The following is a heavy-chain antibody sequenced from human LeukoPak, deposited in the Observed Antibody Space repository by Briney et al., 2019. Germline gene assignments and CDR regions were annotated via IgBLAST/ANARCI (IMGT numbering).Heavy chain of an antibody. J-gene: IGHJ4*02. V-gene: IGHV4-59*01. Sequence: SETLSLTCAVYGGSFSGYYWSWIRQPPGKGLEWIGYIYYSGSTNYNPSLKSRVTISVDTSKNQFSLKLSSVTAADTAVYYCAREVVAKAHFDYWGQGTLVTVSS. CDR1: GGSFSGYY. CDR2: IYYSGST. D-gene: IGHD2-15*01. CDR3: AREVVAKAHFDY.